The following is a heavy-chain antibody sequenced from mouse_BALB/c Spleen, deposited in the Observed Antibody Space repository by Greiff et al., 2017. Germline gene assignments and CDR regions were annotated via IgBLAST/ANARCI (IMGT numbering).Heavy chain of an antibody. J-gene: IGHJ1*01. V-gene: IGHV1-67*01. Sequence: QVQLQQSGPELVRPGVSVKISCEGSGYTFTDYAMHWVKQSHAKSLEWIGVISTYYGNTNYNQKFKGKATMTVDKSSSTAYMELARLTSEDSAIYYCAREELRYFDVWGAGTTVTVSS. CDR2: ISTYYGNT. CDR3: AREELRYFDV. CDR1: GYTFTDYA. D-gene: IGHD2-1*01.